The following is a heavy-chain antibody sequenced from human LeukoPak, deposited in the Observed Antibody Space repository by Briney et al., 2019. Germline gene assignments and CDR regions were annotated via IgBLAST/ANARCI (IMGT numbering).Heavy chain of an antibody. D-gene: IGHD3-3*01. CDR3: ARGYYDFWSGFPFDY. J-gene: IGHJ4*02. Sequence: PSETLSLTCTVSGGSISSGGYYWSWIRQPAGKGLEWIGRIYTSGSTNYNPSLKSRVTISVDTSKNQFSLRLSSVTAADTAVYYCARGYYDFWSGFPFDYWGQGTLVTVSS. CDR2: IYTSGST. CDR1: GGSISSGGYY. V-gene: IGHV4-61*02.